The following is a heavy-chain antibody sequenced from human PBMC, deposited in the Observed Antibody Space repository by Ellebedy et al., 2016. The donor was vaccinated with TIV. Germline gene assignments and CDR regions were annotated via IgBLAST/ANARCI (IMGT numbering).Heavy chain of an antibody. V-gene: IGHV3-21*01. D-gene: IGHD3-9*01. CDR2: LTSGSSFI. Sequence: PGGSLRLSCAASGFTFSSFSMSWVRQAPGKGLQWVSSLTSGSSFIYYADSVKGRSTISRDNAKYSLYLHMNSLRAEDTAVYYCARVSYTGSVLDYWGQGTLVTVSS. CDR3: ARVSYTGSVLDY. J-gene: IGHJ4*02. CDR1: GFTFSSFS.